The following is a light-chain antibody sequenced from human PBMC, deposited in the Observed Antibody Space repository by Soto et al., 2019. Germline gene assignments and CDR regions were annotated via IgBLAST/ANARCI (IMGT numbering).Light chain of an antibody. CDR3: SSYTSSSTLYV. CDR1: SSDVGDNNY. J-gene: IGLJ1*01. V-gene: IGLV2-14*01. Sequence: QSVLAQPASVSGSPGQSITISCTGTSSDVGDNNYVSWYQQHPGKAPKLMIYDVTHWPSGISNRFSGSKSGNTASLTISGLQAEDEADYYCSSYTSSSTLYVFGTGTKVTVL. CDR2: DVT.